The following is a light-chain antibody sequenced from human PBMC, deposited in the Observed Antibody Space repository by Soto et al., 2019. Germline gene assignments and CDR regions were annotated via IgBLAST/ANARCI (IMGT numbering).Light chain of an antibody. CDR3: QQSYSSPNT. V-gene: IGKV1-39*01. CDR1: QSISTY. CDR2: AAS. J-gene: IGKJ2*01. Sequence: DIQMTQSPSSLSASVEDRVTIRCRASQSISTYLNWYRQKPGKAPELLIYAASSLQSGVPSRFSGSGSGTDFTLTISNLQPEDFSSYYCQQSYSSPNTFGQGTKLEI.